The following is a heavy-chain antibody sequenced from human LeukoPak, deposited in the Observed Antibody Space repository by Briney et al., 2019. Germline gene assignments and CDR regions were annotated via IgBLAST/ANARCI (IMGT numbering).Heavy chain of an antibody. D-gene: IGHD3-9*01. V-gene: IGHV3-74*01. CDR3: AGEGFKLRYFDL. CDR2: INSDGSST. J-gene: IGHJ4*02. CDR1: EFTFGDYW. Sequence: GGALRLSCVDSEFTFGDYWIRCVRAAPGEGVVWVSRINSDGSSTSYADSVKGGFTLSRDNAQNTLYLQMNSLRAEDTAVYYCAGEGFKLRYFDLWGEGTLVTVSS.